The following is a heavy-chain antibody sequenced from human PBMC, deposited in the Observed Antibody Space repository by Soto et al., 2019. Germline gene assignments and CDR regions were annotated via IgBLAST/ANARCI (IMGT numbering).Heavy chain of an antibody. CDR2: ISYDGSNK. J-gene: IGHJ4*02. CDR3: AKNGGRRITMIVVVPPLDY. D-gene: IGHD3-22*01. CDR1: GFTFSSYG. Sequence: QVQLVESGGGVVQPGRSLRLSCAASGFTFSSYGMHWVRQAPGKGLEWVAVISYDGSNKYYADSVKGRFTISRDNSKNTLYLQMNSLRAEDTAVYYCAKNGGRRITMIVVVPPLDYWGQGTLVTVSS. V-gene: IGHV3-30*18.